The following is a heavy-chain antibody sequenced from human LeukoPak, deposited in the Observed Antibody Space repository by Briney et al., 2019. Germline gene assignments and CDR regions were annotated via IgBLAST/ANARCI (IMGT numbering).Heavy chain of an antibody. CDR2: ISYDGSNK. Sequence: GGSLRLSCAASGFTFSSYGMHWVRQAPGKGLEWVAVISYDGSNKHYADSVKGRFTISRDNSKNTLYLQMNSLRAEDTAVYYCAKEFGEFVNWFDPWGQGTLVTVSS. CDR3: AKEFGEFVNWFDP. V-gene: IGHV3-30*18. J-gene: IGHJ5*02. CDR1: GFTFSSYG. D-gene: IGHD3-10*01.